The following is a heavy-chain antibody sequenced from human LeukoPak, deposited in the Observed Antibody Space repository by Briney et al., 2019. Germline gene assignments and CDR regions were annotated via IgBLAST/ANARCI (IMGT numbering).Heavy chain of an antibody. D-gene: IGHD3-22*01. CDR2: ISSCGSTI. CDR1: GFTFSRYS. CDR3: ARTSSPLYDSSGYYQY. Sequence: GGSLRLSCAASGFTFSRYSMNWVREWVSYISSCGSTIYYADSVKGRFTISRDSAKNSLYLQMNSLRVEDTAVYYCARTSSPLYDSSGYYQYWGQGTLVTVSS. J-gene: IGHJ4*02. V-gene: IGHV3-48*01.